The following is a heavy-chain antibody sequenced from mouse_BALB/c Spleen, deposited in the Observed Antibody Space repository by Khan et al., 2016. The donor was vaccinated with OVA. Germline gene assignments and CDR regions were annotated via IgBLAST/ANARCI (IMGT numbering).Heavy chain of an antibody. J-gene: IGHJ4*01. CDR3: ARSYGSWAMDY. CDR1: GDSITSGF. D-gene: IGHD1-1*01. CDR2: ITYSGNT. Sequence: QLQQSGPSLVKPSQTLSLPCSVTGDSITSGFWNWIRKFPGNKFEYLGYITYSGNTYYNPSIQSRISITRDTSKSQYYLLLNSVTTEDTATYYCARSYGSWAMDYWGQGTSVTVSS. V-gene: IGHV3-8*02.